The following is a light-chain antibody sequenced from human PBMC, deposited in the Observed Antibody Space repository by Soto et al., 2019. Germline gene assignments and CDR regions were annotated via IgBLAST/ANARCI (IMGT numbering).Light chain of an antibody. J-gene: IGKJ1*01. Sequence: EIVMTQSPATLSVSPGERATLFCRASQSVSSNLAWYQQKPGQAPRLLIYGASTRATGIPDRFSGSGSGTEVTLTISSLQSEDSAVYYCQQYNNWPETFGQGTKVDIK. V-gene: IGKV3-15*01. CDR1: QSVSSN. CDR3: QQYNNWPET. CDR2: GAS.